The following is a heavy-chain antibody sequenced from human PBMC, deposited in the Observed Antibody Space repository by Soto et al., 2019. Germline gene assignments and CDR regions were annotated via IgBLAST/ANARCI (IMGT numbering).Heavy chain of an antibody. J-gene: IGHJ4*02. CDR3: ARQAYYGSGTYYSDY. V-gene: IGHV5-51*01. CDR1: GYNFISYW. Sequence: PGESLKISCKASGYNFISYWIAWVRQMPGKGLEWMWIIYPGDSDTTYSPSFEGQVTFSVDKSINTAYLQWISLKASDTAIYYCARQAYYGSGTYYSDYWGQGTQVTVYS. CDR2: IYPGDSDT. D-gene: IGHD3-10*01.